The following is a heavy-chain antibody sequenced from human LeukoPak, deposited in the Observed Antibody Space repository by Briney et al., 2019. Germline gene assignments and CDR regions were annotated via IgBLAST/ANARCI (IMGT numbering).Heavy chain of an antibody. V-gene: IGHV4-38-2*02. CDR2: IHHGGTT. D-gene: IGHD2-15*01. J-gene: IGHJ5*02. Sequence: PSETLSLTCAVSGYSIISGYYWGWIRQSPGKGLEWIGSIHHGGTTYYSPSLKSRVTISVDTSRNPFSLKMSSVTAADTALYFCARERVVVAGGWFDPWGQGTLVTVSS. CDR3: ARERVVVAGGWFDP. CDR1: GYSIISGYY.